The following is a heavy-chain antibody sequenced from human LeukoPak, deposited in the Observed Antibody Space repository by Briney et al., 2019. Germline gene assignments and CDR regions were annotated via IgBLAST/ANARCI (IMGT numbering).Heavy chain of an antibody. CDR1: GFTFSSYW. D-gene: IGHD4-17*01. CDR2: IKQDGSEK. CDR3: ARGFDGDSLFDY. V-gene: IGHV3-7*01. J-gene: IGHJ4*02. Sequence: GGSLRLSCAASGFTFSSYWMSWVRQAPGKGLEWVANIKQDGSEKYYVDSVKGRFTISRDNAKNPLYLKMNSLRAEDTAVYYCARGFDGDSLFDYWGQGTLVTVSS.